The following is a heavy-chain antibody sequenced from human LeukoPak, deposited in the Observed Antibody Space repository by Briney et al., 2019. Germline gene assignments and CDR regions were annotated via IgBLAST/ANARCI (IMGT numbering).Heavy chain of an antibody. D-gene: IGHD4-17*01. CDR1: GFTFSSYA. V-gene: IGHV3-23*01. J-gene: IGHJ4*02. CDR3: ANLRYDY. Sequence: GGSLRLSCAASGFTFSSYAVSWVRHAPGKGLEWGSTINGGGGSTYYADCVEGRFTISRENSKNPLYLKLKRLRAGDTGVLFCANLRYDYWGRGPLVSVFS. CDR2: INGGGGST.